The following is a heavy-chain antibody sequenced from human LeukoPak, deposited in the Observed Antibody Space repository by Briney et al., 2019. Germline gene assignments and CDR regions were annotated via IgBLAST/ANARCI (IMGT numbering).Heavy chain of an antibody. CDR1: GFTFSDYY. Sequence: GGSLRLSCAASGFTFSDYYMSWIRQAPGKGLEWVSAISGSGGSTYYADSVKGRFTISRDNSKNTLYLQMNSLRAEDTAVYYCAKEGQYYDSSGYIDYWGQGTLVTVSS. D-gene: IGHD3-22*01. CDR2: ISGSGGST. V-gene: IGHV3-23*01. CDR3: AKEGQYYDSSGYIDY. J-gene: IGHJ4*02.